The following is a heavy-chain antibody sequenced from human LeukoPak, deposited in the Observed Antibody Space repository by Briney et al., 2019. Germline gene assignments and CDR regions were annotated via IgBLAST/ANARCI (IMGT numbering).Heavy chain of an antibody. CDR3: ARVSGEGVTTLLGY. V-gene: IGHV3-21*01. CDR2: ISSSSYI. J-gene: IGHJ4*02. Sequence: PGGSLRLSCAASGFTFSSYSMNWVRQAPGKGLEWVSSISSSSYIYYADSVKGRFTISRDNAKNSLYLQMNSLRAEDTAVYYCARVSGEGVTTLLGYWGQGTLVTVSS. CDR1: GFTFSSYS. D-gene: IGHD4-11*01.